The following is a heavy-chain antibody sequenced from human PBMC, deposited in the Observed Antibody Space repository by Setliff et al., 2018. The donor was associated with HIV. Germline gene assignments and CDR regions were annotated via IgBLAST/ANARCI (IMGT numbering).Heavy chain of an antibody. Sequence: TSETLSLTCTVSGGSISGSNYYWAWIRQPPGKGLEWIGSSYYSGSTYYNPSLKSRVTISVDTSKNQFSLKLSSVTAADTAIYYCATDTAMLQEGTEFWGQGTLVTVSS. D-gene: IGHD5-18*01. V-gene: IGHV4-39*01. J-gene: IGHJ4*02. CDR3: ATDTAMLQEGTEF. CDR1: GGSISGSNYY. CDR2: SYYSGST.